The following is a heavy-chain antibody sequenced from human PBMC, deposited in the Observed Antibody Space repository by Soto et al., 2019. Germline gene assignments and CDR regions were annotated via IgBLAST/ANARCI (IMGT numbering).Heavy chain of an antibody. J-gene: IGHJ4*02. CDR3: ARDHPHSYGVYYFDY. Sequence: PSETLSLTCTVSGGSISSYYWSWIRQPPGKGLEWIGYIYYFGSTNYNPSLKSRVTISVDTSKNQFSLKLSSVTAADTAVYYCARDHPHSYGVYYFDYWGQGTPVTVSS. CDR2: IYYFGST. V-gene: IGHV4-59*12. D-gene: IGHD5-18*01. CDR1: GGSISSYY.